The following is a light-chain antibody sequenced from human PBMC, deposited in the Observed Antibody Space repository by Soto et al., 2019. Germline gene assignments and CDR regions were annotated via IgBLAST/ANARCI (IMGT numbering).Light chain of an antibody. CDR2: AAS. V-gene: IGKV1-27*01. Sequence: DFQMTQSPSSLSASVGDRVTITCRASQGISNYLAWYQQKPGKVPRLLIYAASTLHSGAPSRFSGSRSGTDFTLTISSLQPEDVATYYRQKYDSAPFTFGPGTKVDLE. CDR3: QKYDSAPFT. J-gene: IGKJ3*01. CDR1: QGISNY.